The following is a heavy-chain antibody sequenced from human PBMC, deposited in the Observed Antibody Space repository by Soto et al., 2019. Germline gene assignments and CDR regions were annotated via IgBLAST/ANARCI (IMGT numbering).Heavy chain of an antibody. CDR2: ISYDGSNK. CDR1: GFTFSSYG. Sequence: QVQLVESGGGVVQPGRSLRLSCAASGFTFSSYGMHWVRQAPGKGLEWVAVISYDGSNKYYADSVKGRFTISRDNSKNTLDLQMNSLRPVDTAVYYCAKIGHYYFWRSSGMAVWGQGTTVTVSS. CDR3: AKIGHYYFWRSSGMAV. D-gene: IGHD3-3*01. V-gene: IGHV3-30*18. J-gene: IGHJ6*02.